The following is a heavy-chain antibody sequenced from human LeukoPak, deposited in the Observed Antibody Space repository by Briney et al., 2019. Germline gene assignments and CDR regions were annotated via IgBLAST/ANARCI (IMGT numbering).Heavy chain of an antibody. Sequence: GGSLRLSCAASGFTFRNYVIHWVRQAPGKGLEWVAVTSSDLNVKLYADSVKGRFTISRDNSRSTLYLQMNSLRPEDTAIYYCAREGYYGSGSPPSLYFDYWAREPWSPSPQ. V-gene: IGHV3-30-3*01. CDR2: TSSDLNVK. D-gene: IGHD3-10*01. CDR3: AREGYYGSGSPPSLYFDY. CDR1: GFTFRNYV. J-gene: IGHJ4*02.